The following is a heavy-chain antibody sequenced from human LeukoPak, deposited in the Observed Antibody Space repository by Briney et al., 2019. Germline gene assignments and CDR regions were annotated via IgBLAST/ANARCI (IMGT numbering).Heavy chain of an antibody. CDR1: GGSISSGSYY. Sequence: PSETLSLTCTVSGGSISSGSYYWSWIRQPAGKGLEWIVRIYTSGSTNYNPSLKSRVTISVDTSKNQFSLKLSSVTAADTAVYYCAREFRRDGYPYYYYYMDVWGKGTTVTISS. CDR3: AREFRRDGYPYYYYYMDV. D-gene: IGHD5-24*01. V-gene: IGHV4-61*02. CDR2: IYTSGST. J-gene: IGHJ6*03.